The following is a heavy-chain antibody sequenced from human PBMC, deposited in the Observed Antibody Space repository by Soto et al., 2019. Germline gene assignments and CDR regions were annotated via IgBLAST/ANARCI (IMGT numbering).Heavy chain of an antibody. D-gene: IGHD2-21*02. V-gene: IGHV4-38-2*02. CDR2: IYHSGIT. CDR1: NLSISSGYY. CDR3: ARGSHIVVATDAFDI. J-gene: IGHJ3*02. Sequence: PSETLSLTCSVSNLSISSGYYWGWIRQPPGKGLEWIANIYHSGITYYNSSLTSRITISVDTSKNQCSLKMNSVTAADTAVYYCARGSHIVVATDAFDIWGQGTMATVSS.